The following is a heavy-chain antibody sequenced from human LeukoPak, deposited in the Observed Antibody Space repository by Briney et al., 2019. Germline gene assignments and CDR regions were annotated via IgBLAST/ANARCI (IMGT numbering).Heavy chain of an antibody. CDR2: ISTYNGNT. CDR3: ARGPFGTDAFDI. Sequence: GASVKVSCKASGYTFNNYGISWVRQAPGQGLEWMGWISTYNGNTYHAQKLQSRVTMTTDTSTTTAYMELRSLRSDDTAVYYCARGPFGTDAFDIWGQGTMVTVSS. V-gene: IGHV1-18*01. D-gene: IGHD3-10*01. J-gene: IGHJ3*02. CDR1: GYTFNNYG.